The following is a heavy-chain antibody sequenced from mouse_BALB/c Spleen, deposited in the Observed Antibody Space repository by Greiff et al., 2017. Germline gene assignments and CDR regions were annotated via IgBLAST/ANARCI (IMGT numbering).Heavy chain of an antibody. V-gene: IGHV1-69*02. CDR1: GYTFTSYW. CDR3: ATGIAYAMDY. D-gene: IGHD5-2*01. J-gene: IGHJ4*01. CDR2: IDPSDSYT. Sequence: QAQLQQPGAELVKPGASVKLSCKASGYTFTSYWMHWVKQRPGQGLEWIGEIDPSDSYTNYNQKFKGKATLTVDKSSSTAYMQLSSLTSEDSAVYYCATGIAYAMDYWGQGTSVTVSS.